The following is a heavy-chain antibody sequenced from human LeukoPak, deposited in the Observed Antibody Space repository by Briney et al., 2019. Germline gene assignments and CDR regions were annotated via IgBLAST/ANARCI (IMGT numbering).Heavy chain of an antibody. J-gene: IGHJ4*02. CDR1: GGSFSGYY. D-gene: IGHD6-19*01. CDR2: INYSGRI. CDR3: ARLERGSSGWSDPFDY. V-gene: IGHV4-34*10. Sequence: SETLSLTCAVYGGSFSGYYWSWIRQPPGKGLEWIGEINYSGRIGYNPSLKSRITMSLDTSNNQFSLKLSSVTAADTAVYYCARLERGSSGWSDPFDYWGQGTLVTVSS.